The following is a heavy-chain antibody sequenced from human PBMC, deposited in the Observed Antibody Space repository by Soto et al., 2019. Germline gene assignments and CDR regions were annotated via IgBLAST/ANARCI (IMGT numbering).Heavy chain of an antibody. J-gene: IGHJ6*02. V-gene: IGHV3-48*03. CDR1: GFTFSSYE. CDR2: ISGGGTTI. Sequence: PGGSLRLSCAASGFTFSSYEMNWVRQAPGKGLEWVSYISGGGTTIYYADSVKGRFTISRDNAKNSLYLQMNSLRAEDTALYYCARGSGSDYYGMDVWGQGTTVTVSS. CDR3: ARGSGSDYYGMDV.